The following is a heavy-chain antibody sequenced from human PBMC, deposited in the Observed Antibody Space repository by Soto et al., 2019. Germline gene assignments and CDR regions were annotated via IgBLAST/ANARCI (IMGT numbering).Heavy chain of an antibody. CDR2: IIPIFGTA. Sequence: SVKVSCKASGGTFSSYAISWVRQAPGQGLEWMGGIIPIFGTANYAQKFQGRVTITADESTSTAYMELSSLRSEDTAVYYCARVEPGMSGYCSGGSCYYFDYWGQGTLVTVS. CDR3: ARVEPGMSGYCSGGSCYYFDY. V-gene: IGHV1-69*13. J-gene: IGHJ4*02. CDR1: GGTFSSYA. D-gene: IGHD2-15*01.